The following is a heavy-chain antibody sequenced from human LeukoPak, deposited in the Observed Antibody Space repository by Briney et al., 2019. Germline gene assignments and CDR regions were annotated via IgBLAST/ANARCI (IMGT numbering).Heavy chain of an antibody. D-gene: IGHD5-24*01. CDR3: ARPRDGYNFIDY. CDR2: IYPADSDI. J-gene: IGHJ4*02. Sequence: GESLKISCKGSGYSINNYWIGWVRQMPGKGLEWMGIIYPADSDIRYSPSFQGQVTISADKSISTAYLQWSSLKASDTAMYYCARPRDGYNFIDYWGQGTLVTVSS. CDR1: GYSINNYW. V-gene: IGHV5-51*01.